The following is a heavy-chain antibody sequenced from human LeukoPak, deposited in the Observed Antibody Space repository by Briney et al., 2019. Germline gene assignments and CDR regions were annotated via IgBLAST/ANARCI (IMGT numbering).Heavy chain of an antibody. CDR1: GGSISSGGYY. J-gene: IGHJ4*02. CDR2: IYYSGST. CDR3: ATIAAAGTAVSFDY. Sequence: KPSETLSLTCTVSGGSISSGGYYWSWIRQHPGKGLEWIGYIYYSGSTYYNPSLKSRVTISVDTSKNQFSLKLSSVTAADTAVYYCATIAAAGTAVSFDYWGQGTLVTVSS. V-gene: IGHV4-31*03. D-gene: IGHD6-13*01.